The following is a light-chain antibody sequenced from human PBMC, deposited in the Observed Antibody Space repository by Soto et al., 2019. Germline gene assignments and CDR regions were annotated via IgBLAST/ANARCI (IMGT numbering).Light chain of an antibody. CDR1: SSNIGAGYD. CDR3: QSYDSSLSGYVV. V-gene: IGLV1-40*01. CDR2: GHS. J-gene: IGLJ2*01. Sequence: QSVLTQPPSVSGAPGQRVTISYTGSSSNIGAGYDVHWYQQLPGTAPKLLIYGHSNRPSGVPDRFSGSKSGTSASLAITGLQAEDEADYYCQSYDSSLSGYVVFGGGTKLTVL.